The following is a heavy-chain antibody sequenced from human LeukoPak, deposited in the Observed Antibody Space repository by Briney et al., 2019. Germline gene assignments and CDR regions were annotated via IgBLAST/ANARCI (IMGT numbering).Heavy chain of an antibody. CDR2: ISGSGGST. Sequence: GGSLRLSCTASGFTFSSYAMSWVRQAPGKGLEWVSAISGSGGSTYYADSVKGRFTISRDNSKNTLYLQMNSLRAEDTAVYYCAKVRSSWYSRFDYWGQGTLVTVSS. CDR1: GFTFSSYA. CDR3: AKVRSSWYSRFDY. J-gene: IGHJ4*02. D-gene: IGHD6-13*01. V-gene: IGHV3-23*01.